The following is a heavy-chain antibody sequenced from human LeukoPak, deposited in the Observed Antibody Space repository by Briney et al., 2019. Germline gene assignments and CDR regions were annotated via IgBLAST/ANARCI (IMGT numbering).Heavy chain of an antibody. V-gene: IGHV3-30*18. CDR3: AKERPNGDYVDY. D-gene: IGHD4-17*01. CDR2: ISYDGSNK. Sequence: GGSLRLSCAASGFTFSSYGMHWVRQAPGKGLEWVAVISYDGSNKYYADSVKGRFTISRDNSKNTLYLQMNSLRAEDTAVYYCAKERPNGDYVDYWGQGTLVTVS. CDR1: GFTFSSYG. J-gene: IGHJ4*02.